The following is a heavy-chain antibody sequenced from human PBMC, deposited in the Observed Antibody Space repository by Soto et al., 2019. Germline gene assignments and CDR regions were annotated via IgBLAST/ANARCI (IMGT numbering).Heavy chain of an antibody. Sequence: PSETLSLTCTVSGGSISSSSYYWGWIRQPPGKGLEWIGSIYYSGSTYYNPSLKSRVTISVDTSKNQFSLKLSSVTAADTAVYYCARHRDIVLMVYDYWGQGTLVTVSS. CDR2: IYYSGST. CDR3: ARHRDIVLMVYDY. V-gene: IGHV4-39*01. D-gene: IGHD2-8*01. J-gene: IGHJ4*02. CDR1: GGSISSSSYY.